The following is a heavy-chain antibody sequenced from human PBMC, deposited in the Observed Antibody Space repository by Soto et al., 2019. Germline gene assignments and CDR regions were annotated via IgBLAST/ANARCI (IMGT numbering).Heavy chain of an antibody. CDR3: ATSPGVWALLDYFDY. CDR1: GGCRSSSSNY. CDR2: IYYSGST. D-gene: IGHD1-26*01. J-gene: IGHJ4*02. V-gene: IGHV4-39*02. Sequence: PSETLSLTCTVSGGCRSSSSNYCVWICQPQGTGLEWIGSIYYSGSTYYNPSLKSRVTVSVDMSKNHFSLKLSSVTAADTAVYYCATSPGVWALLDYFDYWGPGTFVTVSS.